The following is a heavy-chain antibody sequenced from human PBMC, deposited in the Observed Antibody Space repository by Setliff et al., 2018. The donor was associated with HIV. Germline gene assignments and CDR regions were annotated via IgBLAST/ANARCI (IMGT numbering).Heavy chain of an antibody. CDR1: GGSLSSSNYY. D-gene: IGHD7-27*01. CDR2: IYYSGNT. Sequence: SETLSLTCTVSGGSLSSSNYYCGWLRQPPGKGLEWIGSIYYSGNTYYNPSLKSRVTISGDTSKKQFSLKLRAVTAADSAVYYCARQGRPGDFDSWGQGTLVTVSS. J-gene: IGHJ4*02. V-gene: IGHV4-39*01. CDR3: ARQGRPGDFDS.